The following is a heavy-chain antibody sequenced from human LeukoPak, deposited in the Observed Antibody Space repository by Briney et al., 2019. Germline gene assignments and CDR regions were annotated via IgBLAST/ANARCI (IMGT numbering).Heavy chain of an antibody. J-gene: IGHJ4*02. Sequence: GGSLRLSCAASGFTVSSNYMSWVRQAPGKGLEWVSVIYSGGSTYYADSVKGRFTISRDNSKNTLYLQMNSLRAEDTAVYYCAKDRGGIAARLPDYWGQGTLVTVSS. V-gene: IGHV3-53*01. D-gene: IGHD6-6*01. CDR3: AKDRGGIAARLPDY. CDR1: GFTVSSNY. CDR2: IYSGGST.